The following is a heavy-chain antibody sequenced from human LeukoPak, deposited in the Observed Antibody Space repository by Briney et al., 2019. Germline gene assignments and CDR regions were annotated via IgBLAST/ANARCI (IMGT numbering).Heavy chain of an antibody. D-gene: IGHD3-10*01. Sequence: KSGGSLRLSCAASGFTFSNAWMSWVRQAPGKGLEWVGRIKSKTDGGTTDYAAPVKGRFTISRDDSKNALYLQMNSLKTEDTAVYYCTTVLVPRLGSGSWGHYYYYYMDVWGKGTTVTVSS. CDR2: IKSKTDGGTT. J-gene: IGHJ6*03. V-gene: IGHV3-15*01. CDR3: TTVLVPRLGSGSWGHYYYYYMDV. CDR1: GFTFSNAW.